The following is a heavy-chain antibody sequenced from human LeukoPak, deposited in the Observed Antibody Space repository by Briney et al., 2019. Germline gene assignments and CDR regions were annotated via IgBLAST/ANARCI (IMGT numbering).Heavy chain of an antibody. CDR3: ARTVAGTFDY. J-gene: IGHJ4*02. D-gene: IGHD6-19*01. Sequence: YPSETLSLTCTVSGGSISSYYWSWIRQPPGKGLEWIGYINYSGSTNYNPSLKSRVTISVDTSKNQFSLKLSSVTAADTAVYYCARTVAGTFDYWGQGTLVTVSS. CDR2: INYSGST. V-gene: IGHV4-59*01. CDR1: GGSISSYY.